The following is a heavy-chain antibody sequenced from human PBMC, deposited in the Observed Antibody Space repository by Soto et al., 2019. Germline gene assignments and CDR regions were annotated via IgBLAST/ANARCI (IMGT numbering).Heavy chain of an antibody. CDR3: ARGTTTSAFSAMDG. CDR1: GFTFSYHA. V-gene: IGHV3-30-3*01. D-gene: IGHD1-1*01. CDR2: ISYDGDNT. J-gene: IGHJ6*02. Sequence: QVQLVESGGGVVQPGRSLRLSCAASGFTFSYHALHWVRQAPGKGLEWVAVISYDGDNTYIAESVKGRFTISRDNSKSTVSLQMNSLRTEDTAMYFCARGTTTSAFSAMDGWGQGTRVTVSS.